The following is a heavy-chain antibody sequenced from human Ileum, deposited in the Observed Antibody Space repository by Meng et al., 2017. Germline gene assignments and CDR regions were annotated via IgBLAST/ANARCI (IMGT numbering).Heavy chain of an antibody. CDR2: IYPGGSI. D-gene: IGHD2-15*01. V-gene: IGHV4-4*02. CDR3: VRNDYCSGGTCYPHFDY. CDR1: GGSINSYVW. J-gene: IGHJ4*02. Sequence: LKESVPALGRLSGTLSLTCAVSGGSINSYVWWSWDRQAPGKGLEWIGEIYPGGSINYNPSLKSRVTISADTSKNQFSLSLDSVTAADTAVYYCVRNDYCSGGTCYPHFDYWGQGTLVTVSS.